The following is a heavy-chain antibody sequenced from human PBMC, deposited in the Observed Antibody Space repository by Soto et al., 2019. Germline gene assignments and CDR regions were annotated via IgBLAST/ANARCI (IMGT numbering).Heavy chain of an antibody. J-gene: IGHJ4*02. CDR2: ISYDGSNK. CDR3: ARGSGYDSVGVRHDY. D-gene: IGHD5-12*01. V-gene: IGHV3-30-3*01. Sequence: GGSLILSCAASGFTFSSYAMHWVRQAPGKGLEWVAVISYDGSNKYYADSVKGRFTISRDNSKNTLYLQMNSLRAEDTAVYYCARGSGYDSVGVRHDYWGQGTLVTVSS. CDR1: GFTFSSYA.